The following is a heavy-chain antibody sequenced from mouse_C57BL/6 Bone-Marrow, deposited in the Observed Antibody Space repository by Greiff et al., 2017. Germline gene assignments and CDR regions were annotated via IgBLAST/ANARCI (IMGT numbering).Heavy chain of an antibody. V-gene: IGHV1-43*01. J-gene: IGHJ3*01. D-gene: IGHD1-1*01. CDR3: ASQEGNYYGSLAWFAY. CDR2: INPRTGGT. Sequence: EVQLQQSGPELVKPGASVKISCKASGYSFTGYYMHWVKQSSEKSLEWIGEINPRTGGTSYNQKFKGKATLTVDKSSSTAYMQLKSLTSEDSAVYYCASQEGNYYGSLAWFAYWGQGTLVTVSA. CDR1: GYSFTGYY.